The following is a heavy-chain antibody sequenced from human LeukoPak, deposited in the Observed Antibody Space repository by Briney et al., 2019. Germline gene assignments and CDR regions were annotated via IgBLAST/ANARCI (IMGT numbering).Heavy chain of an antibody. Sequence: SETLSLTCTVSGCSISSYYWRWIRQPPGKGLEWIGYIHYSGSTNYNASAKSRVTISVDTSKNQFSLKLSSVTAADTAVYYCARVSRLLWFGELESTYYFDYWGQGTLVTVSS. CDR3: ARVSRLLWFGELESTYYFDY. J-gene: IGHJ4*02. D-gene: IGHD3-10*01. CDR2: IHYSGST. V-gene: IGHV4-59*01. CDR1: GCSISSYY.